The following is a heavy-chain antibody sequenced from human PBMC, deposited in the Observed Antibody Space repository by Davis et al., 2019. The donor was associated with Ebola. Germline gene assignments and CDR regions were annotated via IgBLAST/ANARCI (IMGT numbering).Heavy chain of an antibody. CDR1: GFVFSNYV. Sequence: GESLKISCAASGFVFSNYVMSWVRRAPGKGLEWVSTLGLSADTYYADSLKGRVAISRDNSKDTLYLQINNLKTDDTGVYYCARSDDDSGYYYAENAFDIWGQGTMVTISS. V-gene: IGHV3-23*01. CDR3: ARSDDDSGYYYAENAFDI. D-gene: IGHD3-22*01. CDR2: LGLSADT. J-gene: IGHJ3*02.